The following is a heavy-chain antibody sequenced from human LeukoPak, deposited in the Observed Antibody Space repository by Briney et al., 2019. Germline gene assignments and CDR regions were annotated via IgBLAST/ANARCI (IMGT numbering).Heavy chain of an antibody. J-gene: IGHJ4*02. CDR1: GGTFSSYA. D-gene: IGHD4-17*01. V-gene: IGHV1-69*04. CDR2: IIPILGIA. Sequence: SVKVSCKASGGTFSSYAISWVRQAPGQGLEWMGRIIPILGIANYAQKFQGRVTITADKSTSTAYMELSSLRSEDTAVYYCATLSGTTVTTLDYWGQEPGHRLL. CDR3: ATLSGTTVTTLDY.